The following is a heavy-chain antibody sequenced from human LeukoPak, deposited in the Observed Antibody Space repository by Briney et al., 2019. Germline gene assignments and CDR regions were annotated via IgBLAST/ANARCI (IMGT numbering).Heavy chain of an antibody. CDR3: ARAPGSYGGYGDY. CDR1: GYTFTSYG. J-gene: IGHJ4*02. D-gene: IGHD5-12*01. CDR2: MNPNSGNT. V-gene: IGHV1-18*01. Sequence: ASVKVSCKASGYTFTSYGISWVRQATGQGLEWMGWMNPNSGNTGYAQKLQGRVTMTTDTSTSTAYMELRSLGSDDTAVYYCARAPGSYGGYGDYWGQGTLVTVSS.